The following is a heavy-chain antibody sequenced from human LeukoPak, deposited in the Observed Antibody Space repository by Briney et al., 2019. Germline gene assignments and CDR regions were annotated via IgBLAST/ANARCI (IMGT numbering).Heavy chain of an antibody. V-gene: IGHV4-59*01. CDR2: IYYSGST. CDR3: ARAVNSVSGSSTFDY. CDR1: GGSISSYY. Sequence: SETLSLTCTVSGGSISSYYRSWIRQPPGKGLEWFGYIYYSGSTNYNPSLKSRVTISVDTSKNQFSLKLSSVTAADTAVYYCARAVNSVSGSSTFDYWGQGTLVTVSS. J-gene: IGHJ4*02. D-gene: IGHD1-26*01.